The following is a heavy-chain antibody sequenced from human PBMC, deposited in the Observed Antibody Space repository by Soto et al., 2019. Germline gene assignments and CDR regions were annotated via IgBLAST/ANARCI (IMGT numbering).Heavy chain of an antibody. CDR2: VNPSGGST. Sequence: ASVKVSCKASGYLFTAYSMHWVRLAPGQGLEWMGVVNPSGGSTKYAQNFQGRVTMTRDTSTTTIYMELSSLRSDNTAIYYCAREENCSGGTCYSEYFHRWGQGTLVTVSS. CDR1: GYLFTAYS. D-gene: IGHD2-15*01. CDR3: AREENCSGGTCYSEYFHR. J-gene: IGHJ1*01. V-gene: IGHV1-46*01.